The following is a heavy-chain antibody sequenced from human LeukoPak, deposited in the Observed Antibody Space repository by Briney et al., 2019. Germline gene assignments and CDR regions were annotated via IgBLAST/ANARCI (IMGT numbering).Heavy chain of an antibody. D-gene: IGHD5-18*01. CDR1: GFTFSSYA. V-gene: IGHV3-30*04. CDR3: ARHDGGGEQLWNHFDY. Sequence: GGSLRLSCATSGFTFSSYAMHWVRQAPGKGLEWVAVISYDGSNKYYADSVKGRFTISRDNSKNTLYLQMNSLRAEDTAVYYCARHDGGGEQLWNHFDYWGQGTLVTVSS. CDR2: ISYDGSNK. J-gene: IGHJ4*02.